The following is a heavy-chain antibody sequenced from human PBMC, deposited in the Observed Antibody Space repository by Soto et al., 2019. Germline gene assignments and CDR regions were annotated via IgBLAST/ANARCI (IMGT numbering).Heavy chain of an antibody. V-gene: IGHV1-58*02. J-gene: IGHJ6*02. CDR2: IVVGSGNT. CDR1: GFTFTSSA. D-gene: IGHD3-10*01. CDR3: AAGRYYGSGCTPPSGGGRASSGYFSYYGMDV. Sequence: GASVKVSCKASGFTFTSSAMQWVRQARGQRLEWKGWIVVGSGNTNNAQKFQERVTITRDMSTSTAYMELSSLRSEDTAVYYCAAGRYYGSGCTPPSGGGRASSGYFSYYGMDVWGQGTTVTVSS.